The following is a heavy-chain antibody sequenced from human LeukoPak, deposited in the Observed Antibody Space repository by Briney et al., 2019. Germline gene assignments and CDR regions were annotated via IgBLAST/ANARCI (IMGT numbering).Heavy chain of an antibody. Sequence: GSLRLSCAASGFTFSSYGMSWVRQAPGRGLEWVSAISGSGGSTYYADSVKGRFTISRDNAKNSLYLQMNSLRAEDTAGAGTYYYYMDVWGKGTTVTISS. J-gene: IGHJ6*03. CDR2: ISGSGGST. CDR1: GFTFSSYG. V-gene: IGHV3-23*01. D-gene: IGHD3-10*01. CDR3: YYYYMDV.